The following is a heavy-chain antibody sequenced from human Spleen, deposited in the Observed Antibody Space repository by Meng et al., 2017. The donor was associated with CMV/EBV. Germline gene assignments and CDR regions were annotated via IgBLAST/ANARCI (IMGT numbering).Heavy chain of an antibody. V-gene: IGHV5-51*01. CDR1: GYRFATYW. Sequence: GESLKISCKGSGYRFATYWIGWVRQMPGEGLEWMGTIYPGDSDPRYSPSFQGQVTISADKSISTAYLQWSSLKASDTAIYYCARHFIGVRYFYYGMDVWGQGTAVTVSS. J-gene: IGHJ6*02. CDR2: IYPGDSDP. D-gene: IGHD3-10*01. CDR3: ARHFIGVRYFYYGMDV.